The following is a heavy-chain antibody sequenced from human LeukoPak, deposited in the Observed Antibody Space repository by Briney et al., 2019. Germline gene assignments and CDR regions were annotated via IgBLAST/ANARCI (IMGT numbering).Heavy chain of an antibody. Sequence: PGGSLRLSCAASGFIFSNYEMNWVRQAPGKGLEWVSYISSSGSTVYYADSVKGRFTISRDNSKNTLYLQMNSLRAEDTAVYYCATPLLWFGELYNDYWGQGTLVTVSS. J-gene: IGHJ4*02. CDR3: ATPLLWFGELYNDY. D-gene: IGHD3-10*01. CDR1: GFIFSNYE. CDR2: ISSSGSTV. V-gene: IGHV3-48*03.